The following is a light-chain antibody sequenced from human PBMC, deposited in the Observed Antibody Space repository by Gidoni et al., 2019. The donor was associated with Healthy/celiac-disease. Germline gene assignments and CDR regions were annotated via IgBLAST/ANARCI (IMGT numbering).Light chain of an antibody. J-gene: IGKJ2*01. V-gene: IGKV2-28*01. CDR3: MQALQTPYT. Sequence: IVMTQSPLSLPVTPGEPASIPCRSSQSLLHSNGYNYLDRYLQKPGPTPQLLIYLGSNRASGVPDRFSGSGSGTDFTLKISRVEAEDVGVYYCMQALQTPYTFGQGTKLEIK. CDR1: QSLLHSNGYNY. CDR2: LGS.